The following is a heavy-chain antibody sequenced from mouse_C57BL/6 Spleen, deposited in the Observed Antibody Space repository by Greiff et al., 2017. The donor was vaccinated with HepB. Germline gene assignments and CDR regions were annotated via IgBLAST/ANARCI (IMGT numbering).Heavy chain of an antibody. CDR1: GFTFSSYA. D-gene: IGHD2-5*01. CDR2: ISDGGSYT. Sequence: DVMLVESGGGLVKPGGSLKLSCAASGFTFSSYAMSWVRQTPEKRLEWVATISDGGSYTYYPDNVKGRFTISRDNAKNNLYLQMSHLKSEDTAMYYCAREEGYSNPFAYWGQGTLVTVSA. J-gene: IGHJ3*01. V-gene: IGHV5-4*01. CDR3: AREEGYSNPFAY.